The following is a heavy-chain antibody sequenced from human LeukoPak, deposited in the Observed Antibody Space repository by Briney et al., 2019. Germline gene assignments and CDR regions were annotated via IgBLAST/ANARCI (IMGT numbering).Heavy chain of an antibody. V-gene: IGHV3-66*04. CDR3: AGPTCLRGAYCSTNF. CDR1: GFAVSSNY. D-gene: IGHD2-2*01. Sequence: GGSLRLSCAGSGFAVSSNYMSWVRQAPGKGLEWVSVIYSGGSTYYADSVKGRFTISRDDSKNTLYLQLNSLRAEDTAVYYCAGPTCLRGAYCSTNFWGQGTLVTVSS. J-gene: IGHJ4*02. CDR2: IYSGGST.